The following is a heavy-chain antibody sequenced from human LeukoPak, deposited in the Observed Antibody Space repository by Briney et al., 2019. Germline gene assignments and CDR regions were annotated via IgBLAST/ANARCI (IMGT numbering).Heavy chain of an antibody. V-gene: IGHV4-59*01. Sequence: KPSETLSLTCTVSGGSISSYYWRWIRQPPGKGLEWIGYIYYSGSTNYNPSLKSRVTISVDTSKNQFSLKLSSVTAADTAVYYCARGARGYSYGHFDYWGQGTLVTVSS. D-gene: IGHD5-18*01. CDR2: IYYSGST. J-gene: IGHJ4*02. CDR1: GGSISSYY. CDR3: ARGARGYSYGHFDY.